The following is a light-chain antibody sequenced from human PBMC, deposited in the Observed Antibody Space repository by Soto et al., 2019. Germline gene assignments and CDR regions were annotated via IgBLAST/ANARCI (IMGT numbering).Light chain of an antibody. CDR1: QSVSSN. CDR3: QPYNNWPLT. Sequence: EIVMTQSPATLSVSPGERATLHCRASQSVSSNLGWYQHKPGQAPRLLIYGASTRATDIPARFSGSGSGTEFTLTISSLQSEDFAVYYCQPYNNWPLTFGGGTKVDIK. CDR2: GAS. J-gene: IGKJ4*01. V-gene: IGKV3-15*01.